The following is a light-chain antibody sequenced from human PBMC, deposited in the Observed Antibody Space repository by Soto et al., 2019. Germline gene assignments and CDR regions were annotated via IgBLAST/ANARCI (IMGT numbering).Light chain of an antibody. Sequence: DIQMTQSPSSLSASEGDRVTITCQSSHDVSRNLNWFQQKPGEAPQLLIYDASNLERGVPSRFSGSGSGTDFTLTISSRQPEDVATYYYQQYNSMLSFGGGTEVEIK. V-gene: IGKV1-33*01. CDR3: QQYNSMLS. CDR1: HDVSRN. CDR2: DAS. J-gene: IGKJ4*01.